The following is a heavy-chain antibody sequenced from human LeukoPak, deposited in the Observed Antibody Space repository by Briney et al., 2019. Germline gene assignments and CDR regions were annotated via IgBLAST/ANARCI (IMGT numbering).Heavy chain of an antibody. D-gene: IGHD1-26*01. CDR2: INHSGST. J-gene: IGHJ6*03. Sequence: SETLSLTCAVYGGSFSGNYWSWIRQPPGRGLEWMGEINHSGSTNYNPSLKSRVTISVDTSKNRFSLKLSSVTAADTAVYYCARRSGSYGRDYYYYSMDVWGKGTTVTISS. V-gene: IGHV4-34*01. CDR1: GGSFSGNY. CDR3: ARRSGSYGRDYYYYSMDV.